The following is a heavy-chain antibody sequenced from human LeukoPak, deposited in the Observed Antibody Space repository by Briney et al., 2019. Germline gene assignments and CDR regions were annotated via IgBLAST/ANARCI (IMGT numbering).Heavy chain of an antibody. CDR3: ARVGKYYDSSGPFDY. Sequence: ASVKVSCKVSGYTFTDYYMHWVRQAPGQGLEWMAWINLKSGDTSYAQKFQGRVTMTRDTSISTAYMELSRLRSDDTAVYYCARVGKYYDSSGPFDYWGQGTLVTVSS. V-gene: IGHV1-2*02. CDR2: INLKSGDT. CDR1: GYTFTDYY. D-gene: IGHD3-22*01. J-gene: IGHJ4*02.